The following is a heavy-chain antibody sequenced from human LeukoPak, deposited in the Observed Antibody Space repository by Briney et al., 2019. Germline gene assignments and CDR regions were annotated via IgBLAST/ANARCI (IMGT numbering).Heavy chain of an antibody. CDR2: VYKSGST. CDR3: ARYGSWSTYYYMDV. J-gene: IGHJ6*03. Sequence: SETLSLTCFVSGDSISSHYWSWVRQPPGKGLEWIGYVYKSGSTNYNPSLESRVTISLDTSKSQFSLKLNSVTAADTAVYYCARYGSWSTYYYMDVWDKGTTVTVSS. D-gene: IGHD3-10*01. V-gene: IGHV4-59*11. CDR1: GDSISSHY.